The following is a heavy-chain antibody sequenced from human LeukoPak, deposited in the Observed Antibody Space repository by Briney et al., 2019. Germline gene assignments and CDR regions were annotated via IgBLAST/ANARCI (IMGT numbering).Heavy chain of an antibody. V-gene: IGHV4-4*07. J-gene: IGHJ4*02. D-gene: IGHD2-2*01. CDR3: ARGQWGYCSSTSCYHFDY. Sequence: SETLSLTCTVSGGSISSYYWSWIRQPAGKGLEWIGRIYTSGSTNYNPSLKSRVTMSVDTSKNQFSLKLSSVTAADTAVYYCARGQWGYCSSTSCYHFDYWGQGTLVTVSS. CDR1: GGSISSYY. CDR2: IYTSGST.